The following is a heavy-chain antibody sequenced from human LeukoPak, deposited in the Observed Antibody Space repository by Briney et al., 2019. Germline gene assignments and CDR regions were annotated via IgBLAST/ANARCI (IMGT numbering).Heavy chain of an antibody. J-gene: IGHJ4*02. CDR2: IYYSGKT. CDR1: GGSISSSNNY. D-gene: IGHD4-17*01. CDR3: ARRGDYGDPVNY. V-gene: IGHV4-39*01. Sequence: PSETLSLTCTVSGGSISSSNNYWAWLRQPPGKGLEWIGAIYYSGKTYYNPSLKSRVIISVDMSKNQFSLKLSSVTAADTAVYYCARRGDYGDPVNYWGQGTLVTVSS.